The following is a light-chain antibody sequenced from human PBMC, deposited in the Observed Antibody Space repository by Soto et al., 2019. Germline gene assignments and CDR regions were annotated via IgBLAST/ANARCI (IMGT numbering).Light chain of an antibody. Sequence: IQLTQSPSSLSASVGDRVTITCRASQGISSYLAWYQQKPGKAPKLLIYAASTLQSGVPSRFSGSGSGTDFTLTISCLQPEDFATYYCQQLNSYPPFGGGTKVEIK. CDR1: QGISSY. CDR2: AAS. J-gene: IGKJ4*01. CDR3: QQLNSYPP. V-gene: IGKV1-9*01.